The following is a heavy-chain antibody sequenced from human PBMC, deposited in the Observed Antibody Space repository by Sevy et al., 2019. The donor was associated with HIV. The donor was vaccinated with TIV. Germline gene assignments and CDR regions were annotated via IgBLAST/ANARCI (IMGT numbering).Heavy chain of an antibody. CDR1: GFRFSGYY. J-gene: IGHJ5*02. CDR2: ISGTGNTK. D-gene: IGHD3-3*01. V-gene: IGHV3-11*01. Sequence: GGSLRLSCVGSGFRFSGYYMNWIRQAPGKGREWVSYISGTGNTKYYTDSVKGRFTISRDNAKNSLYLEMNSLRVDDTAVYYCARDPTYYDFWAGYYTGWFDPWGQGTLVTVSS. CDR3: ARDPTYYDFWAGYYTGWFDP.